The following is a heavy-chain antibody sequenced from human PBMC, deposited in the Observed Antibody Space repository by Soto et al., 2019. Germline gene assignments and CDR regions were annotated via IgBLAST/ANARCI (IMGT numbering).Heavy chain of an antibody. Sequence: QVQLVESGGGVVQPGRSLRLSCAASGFTFSSYGMHWVRQAPGKGLEWVAVIWYDGSNKYYADSVKGRFTISRDNSKNPLYLQMNSLRAEDTAVYYCARERYSSSWFDYWGQGTLVTVSS. CDR1: GFTFSSYG. D-gene: IGHD6-13*01. V-gene: IGHV3-33*01. J-gene: IGHJ4*02. CDR2: IWYDGSNK. CDR3: ARERYSSSWFDY.